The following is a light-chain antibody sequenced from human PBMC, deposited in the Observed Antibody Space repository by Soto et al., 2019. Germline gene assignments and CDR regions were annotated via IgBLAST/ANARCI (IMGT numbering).Light chain of an antibody. Sequence: QSVLTQPPSGSGTPGQRVTISCSGSSYNIGSNYVYWYQQFPGTAPKLLIYTNNQRPSGVPDRFSGSKSGTSASLAISGLRSEDEADYYCATWDDSLNDVVFGGGTKVTVL. J-gene: IGLJ2*01. CDR2: TNN. CDR1: SYNIGSNY. V-gene: IGLV1-47*01. CDR3: ATWDDSLNDVV.